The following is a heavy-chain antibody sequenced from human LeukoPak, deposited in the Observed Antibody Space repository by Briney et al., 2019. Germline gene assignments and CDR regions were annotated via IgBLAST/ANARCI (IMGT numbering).Heavy chain of an antibody. V-gene: IGHV3-30*02. CDR3: AKDVSIWYGGTFDI. D-gene: IGHD6-13*01. Sequence: GGSLRLSCAASGFTFNSYCMHWVRQAPGKGLEWVTFIRFDGTDKYYADSVKGRFTISRDNSKNTLYLQMNSLRAEDTAIYYCAKDVSIWYGGTFDIWGQGTMVTVSS. J-gene: IGHJ3*02. CDR2: IRFDGTDK. CDR1: GFTFNSYC.